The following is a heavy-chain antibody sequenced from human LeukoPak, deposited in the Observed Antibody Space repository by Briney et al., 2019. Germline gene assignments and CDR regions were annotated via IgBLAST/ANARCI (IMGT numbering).Heavy chain of an antibody. D-gene: IGHD1-26*01. V-gene: IGHV6-1*01. J-gene: IGHJ6*03. CDR2: TYYRSKWYN. CDR1: GDSVSSNSAA. CDR3: ARVVGVGARYADTGYYYYYYMDV. Sequence: SQTLSLTCAISGDSVSSNSAAWNWIRQSPSRGLEWLGRTYYRSKWYNDYAVSVKSRITINPDTSKNQFSLQLNSVTPEDTAVYYCARVVGVGARYADTGYYYYYYMDVWGKGTTVTVSS.